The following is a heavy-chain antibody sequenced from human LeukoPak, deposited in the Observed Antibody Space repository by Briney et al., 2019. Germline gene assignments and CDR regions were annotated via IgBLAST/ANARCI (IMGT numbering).Heavy chain of an antibody. CDR2: INDNGGTT. CDR1: GFSFSNYA. CDR3: AKELCGITNCYYAGNWFDP. V-gene: IGHV3-23*01. Sequence: GGSLRLSCAASGFSFSNYAMSWVRQAPGKGLEWVSAINDNGGTTYYAESVKGRFIISRDNSKNTLYLLLNGLRAEDTASYYCAKELCGITNCYYAGNWFDPWGQGTLVTVSS. D-gene: IGHD1-14*01. J-gene: IGHJ5*02.